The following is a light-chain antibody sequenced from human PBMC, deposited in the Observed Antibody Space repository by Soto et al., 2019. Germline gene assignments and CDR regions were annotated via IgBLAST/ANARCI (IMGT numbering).Light chain of an antibody. CDR1: QSISSW. CDR3: QQYNSYSKT. Sequence: DIQMPQSPSTLSASVGDRVTITCRASQSISSWFAWYQQKPGKAPKLLIYDASSLESGVPSRFSGSGSGTEFPRTISSLQPDDFATYYCQQYNSYSKTFGQGTKVEIK. CDR2: DAS. J-gene: IGKJ1*01. V-gene: IGKV1-5*01.